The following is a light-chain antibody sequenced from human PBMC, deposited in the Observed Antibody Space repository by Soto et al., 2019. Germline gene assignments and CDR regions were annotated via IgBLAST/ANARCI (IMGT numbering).Light chain of an antibody. J-gene: IGKJ1*01. CDR2: GAS. CDR3: QQYGSSPPVT. CDR1: QSVSSSY. Sequence: EIVLTQSPGTLSLSPGERATLSCRASQSVSSSYLAWYQQKPGQPHRLLIYGASSRATGIPDRFSGSGSGTDFTLTISRLEPEDFAVYYCQQYGSSPPVTFGQGTKVEIK. V-gene: IGKV3-20*01.